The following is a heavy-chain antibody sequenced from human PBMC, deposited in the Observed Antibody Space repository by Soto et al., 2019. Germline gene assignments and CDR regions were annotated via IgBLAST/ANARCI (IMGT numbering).Heavy chain of an antibody. CDR1: GFTFSDYA. Sequence: GGSLRLSCAASGFTFSDYAMAWVRQAPGKGLEWVSSISGRGDGTYYAGSVKGRFTISRDNSKNTVYLQMNSLRAEDTAVYYCAKDRYYDSSGYYYFGQGTLVTVS. CDR3: AKDRYYDSSGYYY. J-gene: IGHJ4*02. D-gene: IGHD3-22*01. V-gene: IGHV3-23*01. CDR2: ISGRGDGT.